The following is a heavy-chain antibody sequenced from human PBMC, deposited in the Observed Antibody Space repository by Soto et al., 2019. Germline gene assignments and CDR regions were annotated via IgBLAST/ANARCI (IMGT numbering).Heavy chain of an antibody. CDR1: GFTFSSYA. CDR2: ISYDGSNK. V-gene: IGHV3-30-3*01. J-gene: IGHJ4*02. CDR3: AREGAPYYYDSSGYLIY. Sequence: GGSLRLSCAASGFTFSSYAMHWVRQAPGKGLEWVAVISYDGSNKYYADSVKGRFTISRDNSKNTLYLQMNSLRAEDTAVYYCAREGAPYYYDSSGYLIYWGQGTLVTVSS. D-gene: IGHD3-22*01.